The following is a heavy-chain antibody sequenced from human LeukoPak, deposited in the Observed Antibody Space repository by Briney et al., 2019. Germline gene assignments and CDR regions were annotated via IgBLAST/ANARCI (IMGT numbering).Heavy chain of an antibody. D-gene: IGHD3/OR15-3a*01. CDR3: ARDSVIYGY. Sequence: PGGSLRLSCAASGFTFSTYEMNWVRQAPGEGLEGISYISGSGSSVKYADSVKGRFTISRDNAKNSLYLQMNSLRAEDTAMYYCARDSVIYGYWGQGTLVTVAS. V-gene: IGHV3-48*03. J-gene: IGHJ4*02. CDR2: ISGSGSSV. CDR1: GFTFSTYE.